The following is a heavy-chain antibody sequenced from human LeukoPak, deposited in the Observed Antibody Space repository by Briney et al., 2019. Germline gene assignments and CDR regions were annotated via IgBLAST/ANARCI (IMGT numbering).Heavy chain of an antibody. V-gene: IGHV1-69*05. J-gene: IGHJ6*03. CDR1: GGTFSSYA. Sequence: SVKVCCKASGGTFSSYAISWVRQAPGQGLEWMGRIIPIFGTANYAQKFQGRVTITTDESTSTAYMELSSLRSEDTAVYYCAREGSSGSYYSYYYYMDVWGKGTTVTVSS. CDR3: AREGSSGSYYSYYYYMDV. D-gene: IGHD1-26*01. CDR2: IIPIFGTA.